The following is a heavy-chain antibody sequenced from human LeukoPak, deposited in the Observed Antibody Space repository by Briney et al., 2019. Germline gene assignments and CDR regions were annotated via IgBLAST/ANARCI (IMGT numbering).Heavy chain of an antibody. CDR1: GGSISSSSYY. CDR2: INHSGST. Sequence: SETLSLTCTVSGGSISSSSYYWGWIRQPPGKGLEWIGEINHSGSTNYNPSLKSRVTISVDTSKNQFSLKLSSVTAADTAVYYCARAAKDCSGGSCYEWFDPWGQGTLVTVSS. CDR3: ARAAKDCSGGSCYEWFDP. D-gene: IGHD2-15*01. V-gene: IGHV4-39*07. J-gene: IGHJ5*02.